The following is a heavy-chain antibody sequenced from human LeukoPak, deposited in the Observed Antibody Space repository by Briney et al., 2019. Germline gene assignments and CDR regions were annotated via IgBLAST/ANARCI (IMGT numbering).Heavy chain of an antibody. CDR1: GGSISSSSYY. CDR2: IYYSGST. D-gene: IGHD3-22*01. CDR3: ARLQYYYDSSGLTGNAFDI. Sequence: SETLSLTCTVSGGSISSSSYYWGWIRQPPGKGLEGIVSIYYSGSTYYNPSLKSRVTISVDTSKNPFSLKLSSVTAADTAVHYCARLQYYYDSSGLTGNAFDIWGQGTMVTVSS. J-gene: IGHJ3*02. V-gene: IGHV4-39*01.